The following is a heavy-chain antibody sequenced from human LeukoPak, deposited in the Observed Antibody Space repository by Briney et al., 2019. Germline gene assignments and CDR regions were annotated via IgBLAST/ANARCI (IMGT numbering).Heavy chain of an antibody. V-gene: IGHV1-2*02. CDR1: GYTFTGHY. J-gene: IGHJ4*02. Sequence: ASVKVSCKASGYTFTGHYMHWVRQAPGQGLEWMGWINANSGVTTYAQKFQVRVTMTRDTSISTAYMELSRLRSDDTAVYYCARQGGEGTRYYFDYWGQGALVTVSS. CDR2: INANSGVT. D-gene: IGHD3-10*01. CDR3: ARQGGEGTRYYFDY.